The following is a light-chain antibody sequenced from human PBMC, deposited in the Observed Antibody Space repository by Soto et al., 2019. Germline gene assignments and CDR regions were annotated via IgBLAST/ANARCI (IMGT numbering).Light chain of an antibody. V-gene: IGLV1-40*01. Sequence: QSVLTQPPSVSGAPGQRVTISCTGSSSNIGAGYDVHWYQQLPETAPKLLIYGNSNRPSGVPDRFSGSKSGTSASLAITGLQAEDEADYYCQYYDSSLSGFYVFGTGTKVTVL. CDR1: SSNIGAGYD. CDR2: GNS. J-gene: IGLJ1*01. CDR3: QYYDSSLSGFYV.